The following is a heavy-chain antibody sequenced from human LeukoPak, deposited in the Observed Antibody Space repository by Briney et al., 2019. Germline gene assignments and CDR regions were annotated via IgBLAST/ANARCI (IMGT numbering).Heavy chain of an antibody. CDR2: ISWNSGSI. D-gene: IGHD6-19*01. CDR1: GFTFDDYA. Sequence: GGSLRLSCAASGFTFDDYAMHWVRQAPGKGLEWVSGISWNSGSIGYADSVKGRFTISRDNAKNSLYLQMNSLRTEDTAFYYCAKDNDPVISVACTSWENWFDSWGQGTLVTVSS. V-gene: IGHV3-9*01. CDR3: AKDNDPVISVACTSWENWFDS. J-gene: IGHJ5*01.